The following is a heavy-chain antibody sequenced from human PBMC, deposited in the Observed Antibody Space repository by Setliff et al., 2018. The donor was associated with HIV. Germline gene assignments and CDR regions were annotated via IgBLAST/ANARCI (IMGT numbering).Heavy chain of an antibody. D-gene: IGHD3-10*01. CDR3: ARSGFGYYYYYMDV. CDR1: GGSISSYY. V-gene: IGHV4-4*08. J-gene: IGHJ6*03. Sequence: SETLSLTCTVSGGSISSYYWSWIRQPPGKGLEWIGHIYTSGFTNYNPSLKSRVTISIDTSRNQFSLNLKSVTAADTAVYYCARSGFGYYYYYMDVWGKGTTVTVSS. CDR2: IYTSGFT.